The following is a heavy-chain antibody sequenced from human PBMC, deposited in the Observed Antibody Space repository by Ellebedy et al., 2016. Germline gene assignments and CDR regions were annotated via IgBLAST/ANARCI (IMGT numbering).Heavy chain of an antibody. CDR1: GLPFSTFF. CDR2: ISANGNKR. J-gene: IGHJ4*02. Sequence: GGSLRLXCAVSGLPFSTFFMSWVRQAPGKGLEWVATISANGNKRDLADSVQGRFTISRDNFRNTLHLQMNNLRGEDTAVYYCAKSPAPTVTTQMVCFDYWGQGTLVTVSS. V-gene: IGHV3-23*01. CDR3: AKSPAPTVTTQMVCFDY. D-gene: IGHD4-17*01.